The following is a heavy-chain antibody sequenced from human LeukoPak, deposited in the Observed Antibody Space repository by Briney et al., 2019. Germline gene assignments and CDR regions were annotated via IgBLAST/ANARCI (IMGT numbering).Heavy chain of an antibody. CDR2: ISTSGIYI. J-gene: IGHJ5*02. CDR3: ATDLIHYYASGAKT. Sequence: PSETLSLTCAVYGGSFSGYYWSWIRQPPGKGLEWVSSISTSGIYIYYADSVKGRFTISRDNAKNSLYLQMNSLRAEDTAVYYCATDLIHYYASGAKTWGQGTLVTVSS. D-gene: IGHD3-10*01. CDR1: GGSFSGYY. V-gene: IGHV3-21*01.